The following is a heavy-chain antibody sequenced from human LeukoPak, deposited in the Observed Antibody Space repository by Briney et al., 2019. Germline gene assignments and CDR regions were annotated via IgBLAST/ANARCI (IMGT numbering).Heavy chain of an antibody. CDR2: MYHSGIT. D-gene: IGHD4-17*01. CDR1: GGSISSSSYY. V-gene: IGHV4-39*07. J-gene: IGHJ4*02. Sequence: SETLSLTCTVSGGSISSSSYYWGWIRQPPGKGLEWIGSMYHSGITYNHPSLKSRVTISLDTSKNQFSLNLSSVTAADTAVYYCARDPHHDEYGDEEFDYWGKGTLVTVSS. CDR3: ARDPHHDEYGDEEFDY.